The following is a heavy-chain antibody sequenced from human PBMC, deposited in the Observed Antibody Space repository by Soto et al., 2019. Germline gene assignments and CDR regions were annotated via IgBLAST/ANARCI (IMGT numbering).Heavy chain of an antibody. CDR2: IYPGDSDT. CDR1: GYSFTSYW. V-gene: IGHV5-51*01. D-gene: IGHD4-17*01. Sequence: GESLKISCKGSGYSFTSYWIGWVRQMPGKGLEWMGIIYPGDSDTRYSPSFQGQVTISADKSISTAYLQWSSLKASDTAMYYCARPSYGGKDDDAFDIWGQGTMVTVSS. CDR3: ARPSYGGKDDDAFDI. J-gene: IGHJ3*02.